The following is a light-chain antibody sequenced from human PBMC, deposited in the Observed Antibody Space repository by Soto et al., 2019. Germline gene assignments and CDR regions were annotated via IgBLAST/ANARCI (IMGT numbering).Light chain of an antibody. CDR3: LCYITYPWT. J-gene: IGKJ1*01. CDR2: AAS. CDR1: QSISGY. Sequence: DIQMTQSPSSLSASVGDRVTITCRASQSISGYLNWYQQKPGKAPKLLIYAASSLQSGVPSRFSGSGSGTEFSLTISSLQPEDFATYYCLCYITYPWTFGQGTKVDIK. V-gene: IGKV1-39*01.